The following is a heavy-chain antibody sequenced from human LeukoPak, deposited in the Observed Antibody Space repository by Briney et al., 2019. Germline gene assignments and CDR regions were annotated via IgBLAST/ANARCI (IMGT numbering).Heavy chain of an antibody. Sequence: ASVKVSCKASGYSFTDYYMHWVRQAPGQGLEWMGWINPNSGGTKYAQKFQGRVTMTRDTSISTAYMELSSLRSEDTAVYYCARFGVGYCSGGSCYRTKLRVQPFDYWGQGTLVTVSS. CDR2: INPNSGGT. CDR3: ARFGVGYCSGGSCYRTKLRVQPFDY. CDR1: GYSFTDYY. D-gene: IGHD2-15*01. V-gene: IGHV1-2*02. J-gene: IGHJ4*02.